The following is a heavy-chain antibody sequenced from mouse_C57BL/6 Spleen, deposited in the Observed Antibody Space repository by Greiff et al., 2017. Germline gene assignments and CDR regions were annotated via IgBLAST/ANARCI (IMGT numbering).Heavy chain of an antibody. CDR3: AREPDGYCLAMDY. J-gene: IGHJ4*01. CDR2: IYPGDGDT. Sequence: QVHVKQSGAELVKPGASVKISCKASGYAFSSYWMNWVKQRPGKGLEWIGQIYPGDGDTNYNGKFKGKATLTADKSSSTAYMQLSSLTSEDSAVYFCAREPDGYCLAMDYWGQGTSVTVSS. CDR1: GYAFSSYW. D-gene: IGHD2-3*01. V-gene: IGHV1-80*01.